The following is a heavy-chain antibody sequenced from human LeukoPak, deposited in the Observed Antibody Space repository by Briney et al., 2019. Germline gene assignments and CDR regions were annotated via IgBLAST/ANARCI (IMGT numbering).Heavy chain of an antibody. CDR3: AKPPGDYYDSTGYYAY. CDR2: ISSSSTYI. D-gene: IGHD3-22*01. V-gene: IGHV3-21*04. Sequence: AGGSLRLSCAASGFTFGSHTMLWVRQPPGKGLEWVSSISSSSTYIYYADSVKGRFTISRDNSKNTLYLQMNSLTAEDTAVYYCAKPPGDYYDSTGYYAYWGQGTLVTVAS. J-gene: IGHJ4*02. CDR1: GFTFGSHT.